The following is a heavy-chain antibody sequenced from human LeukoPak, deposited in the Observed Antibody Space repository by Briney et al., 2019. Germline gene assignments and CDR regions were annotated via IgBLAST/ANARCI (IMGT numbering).Heavy chain of an antibody. CDR2: ISTNGAST. D-gene: IGHD2-21*02. CDR3: ARGKGIYCGGDCSALDY. J-gene: IGHJ4*02. CDR1: GFTFNSYA. V-gene: IGHV3-64*02. Sequence: GGSLRLSCAASGFTFNSYAMHWVRQAPGKGLEYVSAISTNGASTYYADSVKDRFSISRDNSKNTLYLQMGSLRAEAMAVYYCARGKGIYCGGDCSALDYWGQGTLVPVSS.